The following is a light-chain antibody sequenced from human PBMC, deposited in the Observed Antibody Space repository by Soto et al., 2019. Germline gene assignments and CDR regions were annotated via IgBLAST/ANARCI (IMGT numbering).Light chain of an antibody. V-gene: IGLV4-60*02. CDR1: SGHISYI. Sequence: QSVLTQSSSASASLGSSVKITCTLSSGHISYIIEWHQQQPRKATRYLMKLEGSGSYNKGSGAPDLFSCSSSGADPYLTTSHLPVDEEADYYCETWDSNTHTVFGGGTKVTVL. J-gene: IGLJ3*02. CDR3: ETWDSNTHTV. CDR2: LEGSGSY.